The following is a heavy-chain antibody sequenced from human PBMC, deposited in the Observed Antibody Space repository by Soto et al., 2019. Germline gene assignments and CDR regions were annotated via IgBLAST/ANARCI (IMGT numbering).Heavy chain of an antibody. V-gene: IGHV4-59*11. CDR2: IYHTVNT. CDR1: GFSIGSHF. D-gene: IGHD2-15*01. CDR3: ARLQYTVVTALDI. J-gene: IGHJ3*02. Sequence: SETLSLTCRVSGFSIGSHFWSWIRQAPGKGPELVGYIYHTVNTNYNPALKSRVTISMDTSKNQLSLQLTSVTAADTAVYYCARLQYTVVTALDIWGQGTMVTVSS.